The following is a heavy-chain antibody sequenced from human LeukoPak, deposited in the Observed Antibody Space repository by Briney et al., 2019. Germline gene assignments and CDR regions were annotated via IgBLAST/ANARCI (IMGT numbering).Heavy chain of an antibody. CDR3: ARDYRMVRGAIRYYYYGMDV. D-gene: IGHD3-10*01. V-gene: IGHV1-18*01. CDR1: GYTFTSYG. J-gene: IGHJ6*02. Sequence: GASVKVSCKASGYTFTSYGISWVRRAPGQGLEWMGWISAYNGNTNYAQKLQGRVTMTTDTSTSTAYMELRSLRSDDTAVYYCARDYRMVRGAIRYYYYGMDVWGQGTTVTVSS. CDR2: ISAYNGNT.